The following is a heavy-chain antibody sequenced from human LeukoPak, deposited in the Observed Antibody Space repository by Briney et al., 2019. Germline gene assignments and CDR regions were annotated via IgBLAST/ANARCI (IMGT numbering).Heavy chain of an antibody. V-gene: IGHV6-1*01. CDR1: GDSVSSNSAA. J-gene: IGHJ4*02. CDR2: TYYRSKWYY. Sequence: SQTLSLTCVISGDSVSSNSAAWNWIRQSPSRGLEWLGRTYYRSKWYYDYSVAVKSRVTINPDTSKNQFSLQLSSVTPEDTAVYYCVRDRDGYNFYSRREFDYWGQGTLVTVSS. CDR3: VRDRDGYNFYSRREFDY. D-gene: IGHD5-24*01.